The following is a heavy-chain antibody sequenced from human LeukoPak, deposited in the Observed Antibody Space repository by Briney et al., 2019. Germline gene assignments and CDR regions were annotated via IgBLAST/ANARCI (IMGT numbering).Heavy chain of an antibody. CDR2: ISSSSSTI. Sequence: GGSLRLSCAASGFTFSSYEMNWVRQAPGKGLEWVSYISSSSSTIYYADSVKGRFTISRDNAKNSLYLQMNSLRAEDTAVYYCARSELGYGSGSLNWFDPWGQGTLVTVSS. CDR3: ARSELGYGSGSLNWFDP. D-gene: IGHD3-10*01. V-gene: IGHV3-48*01. CDR1: GFTFSSYE. J-gene: IGHJ5*02.